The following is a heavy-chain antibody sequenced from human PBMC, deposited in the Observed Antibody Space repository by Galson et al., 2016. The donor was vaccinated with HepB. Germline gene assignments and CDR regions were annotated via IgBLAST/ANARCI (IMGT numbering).Heavy chain of an antibody. CDR2: IYTGGST. CDR3: VSGYQFWTGYYRRMISGYGVDV. D-gene: IGHD3/OR15-3a*01. CDR1: GFTVSSSY. V-gene: IGHV3-53*01. Sequence: SLRLSCAASGFTVSSSYMSWVRQAPGKGLEWVSFIYTGGSTYYADSVRGRFTISRDSAKNTLFLQMNSLRAEDTAVYYCVSGYQFWTGYYRRMISGYGVDVWGQGTTVTVSS. J-gene: IGHJ6*02.